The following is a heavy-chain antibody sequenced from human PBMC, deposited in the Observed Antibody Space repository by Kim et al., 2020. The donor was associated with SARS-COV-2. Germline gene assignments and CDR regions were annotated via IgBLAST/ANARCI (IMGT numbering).Heavy chain of an antibody. J-gene: IGHJ6*01. CDR3: AREVVWIFGVVMGNGYYYGMDI. V-gene: IGHV3-7*01. CDR2: IKQDGSEK. CDR1: GFTFSSYW. D-gene: IGHD3-3*01. Sequence: GGSLRLSCAASGFTFSSYWMSWVRQAPGKGLKWVANIKQDGSEKSYVDSVKGRFTISRDNAKNSLYLQMNSLRAEDTAVYYCAREVVWIFGVVMGNGYYYGMDIWGQGTTVTGSS.